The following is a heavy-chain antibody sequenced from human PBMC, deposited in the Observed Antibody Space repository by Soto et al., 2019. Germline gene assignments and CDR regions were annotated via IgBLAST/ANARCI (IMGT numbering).Heavy chain of an antibody. V-gene: IGHV4-61*01. CDR2: IYYSGST. J-gene: IGHJ6*03. Sequence: SETLSLTCTVSGGSVSSGSYYWSWIRQPPGKGLEWIGYIYYSGSTNYNPSLKSRVTISVDTSKNQFSLKLSSVTAAATAVYYCARAEITIFGVVTPYYYYYMDVWGKGTTVTVSS. CDR1: GGSVSSGSYY. CDR3: ARAEITIFGVVTPYYYYYMDV. D-gene: IGHD3-3*01.